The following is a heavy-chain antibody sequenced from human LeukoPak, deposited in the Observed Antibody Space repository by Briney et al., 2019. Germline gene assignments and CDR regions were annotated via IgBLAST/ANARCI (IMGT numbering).Heavy chain of an antibody. CDR1: GFTFSSYG. CDR3: AKGRCSGGSCYSRGFDY. Sequence: GGSLRLSCAASGFTFSSYGMHWVRQAPGKGLEWVAVISYDGSNKYYADSVKGRFTISRDNSKNTLFLQMNSLRAEDTAVYYCAKGRCSGGSCYSRGFDYWGQGTLVTVSS. J-gene: IGHJ4*02. CDR2: ISYDGSNK. D-gene: IGHD2-15*01. V-gene: IGHV3-30*18.